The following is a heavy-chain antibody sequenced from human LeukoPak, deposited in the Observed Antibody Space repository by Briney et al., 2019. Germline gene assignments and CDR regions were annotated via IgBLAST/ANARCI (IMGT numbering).Heavy chain of an antibody. CDR3: ARDGEDYYYDSSGLGAFDI. V-gene: IGHV1-18*01. CDR2: ISAYNGNT. D-gene: IGHD3-22*01. J-gene: IGHJ3*02. CDR1: GYTFTSYG. Sequence: ASVTVSCKASGYTFTSYGISWVRQAPGQGLEWMGWISAYNGNTNYAQKLQGRVTMTTDTSTSTAYMELRSLRSDDTAVYYCARDGEDYYYDSSGLGAFDIWGQGTMVTVSS.